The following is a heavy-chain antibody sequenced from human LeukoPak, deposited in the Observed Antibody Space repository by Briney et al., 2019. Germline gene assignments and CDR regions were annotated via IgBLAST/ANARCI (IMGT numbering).Heavy chain of an antibody. CDR1: GYSVSSGYY. CDR3: ARVTYSYYDY. V-gene: IGHV4-38-2*02. J-gene: IGHJ4*02. Sequence: SETLSLTCTVSGYSVSSGYYWGWIRQPPGKGLEWIGSMYHSGDTYYNPSLKSRVTISVDKSKNQFSLKLSSVAAADTAVYYCARVTYSYYDYWGQGTLVTVSS. CDR2: MYHSGDT. D-gene: IGHD5-18*01.